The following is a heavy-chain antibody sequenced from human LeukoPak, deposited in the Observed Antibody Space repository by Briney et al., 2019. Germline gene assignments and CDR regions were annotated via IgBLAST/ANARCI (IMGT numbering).Heavy chain of an antibody. Sequence: GGSLRLSCAASGFTFSSYSMNWVRQAPGKGLEWVSSISSSSSYIYYADSVKGRFTISRDNAKNSLYLQMNSLRAEDTAVYYCARVGYDSSGFLDYWGQGTLVTHSS. CDR3: ARVGYDSSGFLDY. D-gene: IGHD3-22*01. J-gene: IGHJ4*02. CDR1: GFTFSSYS. CDR2: ISSSSSYI. V-gene: IGHV3-21*01.